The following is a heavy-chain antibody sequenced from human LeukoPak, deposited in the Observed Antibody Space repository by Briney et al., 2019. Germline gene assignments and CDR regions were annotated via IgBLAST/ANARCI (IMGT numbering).Heavy chain of an antibody. Sequence: ASETLSLTCTVSGASISSGGYFWSWIRQPPGKGLEWIGYIYHTGNTYYNPSLESRVTMSVDKSKSQFSLSLASVTVADTAVYYCARERPLDTVVSQDFWGQGTLVIVSS. J-gene: IGHJ4*02. V-gene: IGHV4-30-2*01. CDR3: ARERPLDTVVSQDF. CDR2: IYHTGNT. CDR1: GASISSGGYF. D-gene: IGHD4-23*01.